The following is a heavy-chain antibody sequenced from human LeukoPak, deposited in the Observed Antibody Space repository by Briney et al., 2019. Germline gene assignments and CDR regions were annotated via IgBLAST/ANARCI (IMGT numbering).Heavy chain of an antibody. J-gene: IGHJ4*02. Sequence: SETLSLTCTVSGGSISSSSYYWGWIRQPPGKGLEWIGSIYYSGSTYYNPSLKSRVTISVDTSKNQFSLKLSSVTAADTAVYYCARHEVGAMWNYWGQGTLVTVS. D-gene: IGHD1-26*01. CDR2: IYYSGST. CDR3: ARHEVGAMWNY. CDR1: GGSISSSSYY. V-gene: IGHV4-39*01.